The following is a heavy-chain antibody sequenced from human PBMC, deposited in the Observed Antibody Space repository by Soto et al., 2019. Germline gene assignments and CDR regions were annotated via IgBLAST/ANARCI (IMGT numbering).Heavy chain of an antibody. CDR2: IIPILGIA. J-gene: IGHJ6*02. CDR3: ARTLAYCGGDCYSRYYGMDV. V-gene: IGHV1-69*02. D-gene: IGHD2-21*02. Sequence: QVQLVQSGAEVKKPGSSVKVSCKASGGTFSSYTISWVRQAPGQGLEWMGRIIPILGIANYAQKFQGRVTITADKSTSTAYMELSSLRSEDTAVYYCARTLAYCGGDCYSRYYGMDVWGQGTTVTVSS. CDR1: GGTFSSYT.